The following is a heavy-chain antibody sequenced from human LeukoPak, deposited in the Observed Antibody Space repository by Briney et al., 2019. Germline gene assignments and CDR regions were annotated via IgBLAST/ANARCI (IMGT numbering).Heavy chain of an antibody. V-gene: IGHV1-69*01. CDR2: IIPICGTA. Sequence: GASVTVSYKASGGTFSSYAISGVRQAPGQGLVWMGGIIPICGTANYAQKFQGRVTITADESTSTAYMELSSLRSEDTAVYYCASGGIAVAASYYYYGMDVWGKGTTVTVSS. CDR3: ASGGIAVAASYYYYGMDV. D-gene: IGHD6-19*01. CDR1: GGTFSSYA. J-gene: IGHJ6*04.